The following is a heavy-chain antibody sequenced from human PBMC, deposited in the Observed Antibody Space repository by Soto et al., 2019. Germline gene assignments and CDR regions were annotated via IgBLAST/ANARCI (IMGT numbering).Heavy chain of an antibody. J-gene: IGHJ6*03. CDR2: IIPILGIA. CDR3: ATARSFFPTYSYYMDV. D-gene: IGHD6-6*01. V-gene: IGHV1-69*02. Sequence: QVQLVQSGAEVKKPGSSVKVSCKASGGTFSSYTITWVRQAPGQGLEWLGRIIPILGIANYAQKFQVRVTITADKSTNTADLELSSLRSEDTAVYYCATARSFFPTYSYYMDVWGKGTTVTVSS. CDR1: GGTFSSYT.